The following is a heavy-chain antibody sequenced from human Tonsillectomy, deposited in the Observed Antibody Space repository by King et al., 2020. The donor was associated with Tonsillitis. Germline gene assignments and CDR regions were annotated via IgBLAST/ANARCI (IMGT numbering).Heavy chain of an antibody. Sequence: VQLVESGGGLVKPGGSLRLSCAASGFTFSDYYMSWIRQAPGKGLEWVSYISSSSRYTKYADSVKGRFTISRDNAKNSLYLQMNSLRAEEPAVYYWAREPDILPGPRNSYFDHWGQGTLVTVSS. J-gene: IGHJ4*02. CDR2: ISSSSRYT. CDR1: GFTFSDYY. V-gene: IGHV3-11*06. D-gene: IGHD3-9*01. CDR3: AREPDILPGPRNSYFDH.